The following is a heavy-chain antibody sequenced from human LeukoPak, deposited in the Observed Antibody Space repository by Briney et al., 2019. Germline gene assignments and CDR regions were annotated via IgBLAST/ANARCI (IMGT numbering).Heavy chain of an antibody. J-gene: IGHJ4*02. V-gene: IGHV3-74*01. CDR2: INSDGINT. D-gene: IGHD6-13*01. CDR3: ARESSSSWSSNFDY. Sequence: TGGSLRLSCAASGFTFSNYWMHWVRQAPGKGLVWVSRINSDGINTSYADSVKGRFTISRDNAKNTLNLQMNSLRAEDTAVYYCARESSSSWSSNFDYWGQGTLVTVSS. CDR1: GFTFSNYW.